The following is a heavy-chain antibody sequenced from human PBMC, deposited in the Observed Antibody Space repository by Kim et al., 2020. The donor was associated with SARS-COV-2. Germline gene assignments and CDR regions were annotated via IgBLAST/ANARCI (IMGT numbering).Heavy chain of an antibody. V-gene: IGHV3-48*02. D-gene: IGHD3-22*01. Sequence: GGSLRLSCAASGFTFSSYSMNWVRQAPGKGLEWVSYISSSSSTIYYADSVKGRFTISRDNAKNSLYLQMNSLRDEDTAVYYCARDPRGYDSSGYEAYDAFDIWGQGTMVTVSS. CDR2: ISSSSSTI. CDR3: ARDPRGYDSSGYEAYDAFDI. J-gene: IGHJ3*02. CDR1: GFTFSSYS.